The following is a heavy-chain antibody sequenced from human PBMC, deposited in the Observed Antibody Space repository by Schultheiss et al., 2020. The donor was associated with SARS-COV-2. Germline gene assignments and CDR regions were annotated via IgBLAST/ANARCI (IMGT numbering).Heavy chain of an antibody. V-gene: IGHV3-53*05. D-gene: IGHD6-19*01. CDR3: ARVSSEWGSGWYAFDI. CDR1: GFTVSSNY. J-gene: IGHJ3*02. Sequence: GESLKISCAASGFTVSSNYMSWVRQAPGKGLEWVSSIGDSGGRTYYADSVKGRFTISRDNSKNTLYLQMNSLRAEDTAVYYCARVSSEWGSGWYAFDIWGQGTMVTVSS. CDR2: IGDSGGRT.